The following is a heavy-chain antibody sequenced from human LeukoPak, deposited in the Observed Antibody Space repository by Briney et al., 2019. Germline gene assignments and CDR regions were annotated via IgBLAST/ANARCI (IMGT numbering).Heavy chain of an antibody. CDR3: ARQTVVGTETRIDY. Sequence: GGSLRLSCAASGFTFSSYSMNWVRQAPGKGLEWVSSISSSSSYIYYADSVKGRFTISRDNAKNSLYLQMNSLRDEDTAVYYCARQTVVGTETRIDYWGQGTLVTVSS. D-gene: IGHD1-26*01. J-gene: IGHJ4*02. V-gene: IGHV3-21*01. CDR1: GFTFSSYS. CDR2: ISSSSSYI.